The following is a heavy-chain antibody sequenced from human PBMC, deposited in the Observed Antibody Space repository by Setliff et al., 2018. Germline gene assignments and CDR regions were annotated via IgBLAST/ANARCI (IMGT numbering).Heavy chain of an antibody. CDR2: ISSSSTI. CDR3: AKDRSDTYYYDSSGYHDY. Sequence: GGSLRLSCAASGFTFSSYSMNWVRQAPGKGLEWVSYISSSSTIYYADSVKGRFTISRDNAKNTLYLQMNSLRAEDTAVYYCAKDRSDTYYYDSSGYHDYWGQGTLVTVSS. V-gene: IGHV3-48*04. CDR1: GFTFSSYS. D-gene: IGHD3-22*01. J-gene: IGHJ4*02.